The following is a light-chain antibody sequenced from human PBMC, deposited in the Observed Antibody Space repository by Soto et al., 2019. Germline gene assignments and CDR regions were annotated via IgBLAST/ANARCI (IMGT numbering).Light chain of an antibody. CDR2: NNSDGSH. CDR3: QTWDTHVR. CDR1: RGHSTYA. J-gene: IGLJ2*01. V-gene: IGLV4-69*01. Sequence: QPVLTQWPSASAFLGASGKLTCTLSRGHSTYAIAWHHQQPEKGTRYLIENNSDGSHNKGDGIPDRFSGSSSGTERYLTISSIQSEDEADYYCQTWDTHVRFGGGTKLTVL.